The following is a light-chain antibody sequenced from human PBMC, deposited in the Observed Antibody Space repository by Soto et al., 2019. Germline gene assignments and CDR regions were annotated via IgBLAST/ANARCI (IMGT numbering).Light chain of an antibody. CDR1: QSVGGL. J-gene: IGKJ1*01. V-gene: IGKV3-11*01. CDR2: DAS. Sequence: EIVLTQSPATLSLSPWEIATLSCRASQSVGGLLAWYQHNPGQAPRLLIFDASYRAASIPARFRGSGSGTDFTLTIDSLEPEDFAVYYCQQRTNWLWTFGPGTKVDIK. CDR3: QQRTNWLWT.